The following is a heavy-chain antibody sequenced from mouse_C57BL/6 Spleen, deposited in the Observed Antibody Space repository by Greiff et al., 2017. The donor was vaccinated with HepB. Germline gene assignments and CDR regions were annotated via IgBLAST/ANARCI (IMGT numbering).Heavy chain of an antibody. D-gene: IGHD2-5*01. CDR2: IYPGSGST. V-gene: IGHV1-55*01. CDR1: GYTFTSYW. CDR3: ARSHYSNYEDFDY. Sequence: VQLQQPGAELVKPGASVKMSCKASGYTFTSYWITWVKQRPGQGLEWIGDIYPGSGSTNYNEKFKSKATLTVDTSSSTAYMQLSSLTSEDSAVYYCARSHYSNYEDFDYWGQGTTLTVSS. J-gene: IGHJ2*01.